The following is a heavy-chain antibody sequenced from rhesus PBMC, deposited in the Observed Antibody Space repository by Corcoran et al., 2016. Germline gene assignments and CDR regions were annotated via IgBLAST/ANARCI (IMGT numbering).Heavy chain of an antibody. CDR2: LDSSGST. J-gene: IGHJ4*01. CDR3: ARDVIAAVGTFDY. D-gene: IGHD6-31*01. Sequence: QLQLQESGPGLVKPSETLSLTCAVSGVSVSGYSWSWIRQPPGKGLEWIGRLDSSGSTASNPSLNRRVTISRDTSKNQFSLKLSSVTAADTAVYYCARDVIAAVGTFDYWGQGVLVTVSS. V-gene: IGHV4-160*01. CDR1: GVSVSGYS.